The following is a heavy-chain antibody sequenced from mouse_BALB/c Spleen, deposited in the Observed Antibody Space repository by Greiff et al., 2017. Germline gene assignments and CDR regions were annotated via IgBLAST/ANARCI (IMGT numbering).Heavy chain of an antibody. J-gene: IGHJ1*01. D-gene: IGHD1-1*01. CDR3: ARQFPITTVVAYWYFDV. Sequence: VQLQQPGSVLVRPGASVKLSCKASGYTFTSSWMHWAKQRPGQGLEWIGEIHPNSGNTNYNEKFKGKATLTVDTSSSTAYVDLSSLTSEDSAVYYCARQFPITTVVAYWYFDVWGAGTTVTVSS. V-gene: IGHV1S130*01. CDR1: GYTFTSSW. CDR2: IHPNSGNT.